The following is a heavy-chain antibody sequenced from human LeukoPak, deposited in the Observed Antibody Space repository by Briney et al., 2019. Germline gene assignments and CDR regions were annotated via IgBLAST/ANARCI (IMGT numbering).Heavy chain of an antibody. D-gene: IGHD5-12*01. CDR1: GGSFSGYY. CDR3: ARGRGYGHIDY. Sequence: PSETLSLTCAVYGGSFSGYYWSWIRQPPGKGLEWIGEINHSGSTNYNPSLKSRVTISVDTSKNQFSLKLSSVTAADTAVYYCARGRGYGHIDYWGQGTLVTVSS. V-gene: IGHV4-34*01. J-gene: IGHJ4*02. CDR2: INHSGST.